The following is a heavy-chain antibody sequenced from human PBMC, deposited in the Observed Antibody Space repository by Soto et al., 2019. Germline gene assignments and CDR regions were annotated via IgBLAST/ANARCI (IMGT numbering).Heavy chain of an antibody. Sequence: GASVKVSCKASGGTFSSYAISWVRQAPGQGLEWMGGIIPIFGTANYAQKFQGRVTITADESTSTAYMELSSLRSEDTAVYYCARDLVRDIALMAGGVYYYGMDVWGQGTTVTVSS. CDR3: ARDLVRDIALMAGGVYYYGMDV. CDR2: IIPIFGTA. CDR1: GGTFSSYA. J-gene: IGHJ6*02. D-gene: IGHD2-8*01. V-gene: IGHV1-69*13.